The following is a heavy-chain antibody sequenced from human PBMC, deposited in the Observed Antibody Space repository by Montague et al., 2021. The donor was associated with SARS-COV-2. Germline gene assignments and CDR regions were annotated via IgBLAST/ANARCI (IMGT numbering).Heavy chain of an antibody. CDR1: GFNLSSYW. CDR2: INSDGSNT. CDR3: ARYYVSGNYGFNL. V-gene: IGHV3-74*01. J-gene: IGHJ3*01. Sequence: SLRLSCAASGFNLSSYWMHWVRQAPGKGLVWVSRINSDGSNTNYADSVKGRFTISGDNAKNTLYLQMISLRAEDTAVYYCARYYVSGNYGFNLWGQGTMVTVSS. D-gene: IGHD3-10*01.